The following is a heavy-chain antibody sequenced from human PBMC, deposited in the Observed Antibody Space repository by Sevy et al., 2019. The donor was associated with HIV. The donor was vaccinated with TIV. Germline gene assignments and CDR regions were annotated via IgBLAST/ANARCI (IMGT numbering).Heavy chain of an antibody. CDR1: GFSFSGYG. V-gene: IGHV3-33*01. Sequence: GGSLRLSCAASGFSFSGYGMHWVRQAPGKGLEWVAVIWYDGTNKEHADSVKGRFTISRDNSKNTLYLQMNSLRAEDTAVYYCAREHIAVAGLGYYFDNRGQGTLVTVSS. J-gene: IGHJ4*02. CDR2: IWYDGTNK. D-gene: IGHD6-19*01. CDR3: AREHIAVAGLGYYFDN.